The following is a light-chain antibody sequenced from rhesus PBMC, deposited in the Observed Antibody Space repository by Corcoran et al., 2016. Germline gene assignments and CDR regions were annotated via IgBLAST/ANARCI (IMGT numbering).Light chain of an antibody. CDR1: SSDIGGYNY. J-gene: IGLJ1*01. Sequence: QAALTQPPSVSGSPGQSVTISCTGTSSDIGGYNYVSWYQQHPGKAPKLMIYDVSKRPSGVSDRFSGSKSGNTASLTISGLQAEDEADYYCSSYAGSHTYYIFGAGTRLTVL. V-gene: IGLV2-23*01. CDR2: DVS. CDR3: SSYAGSHTYYI.